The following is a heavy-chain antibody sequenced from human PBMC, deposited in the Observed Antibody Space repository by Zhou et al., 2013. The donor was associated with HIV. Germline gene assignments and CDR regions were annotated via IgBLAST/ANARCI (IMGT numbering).Heavy chain of an antibody. CDR3: ARGLLRTRGRESNDAFDI. J-gene: IGHJ3*02. CDR1: GGTVSTYA. Sequence: QVQLVQSGAEVKKPGSSVKVSCKASGGTVSTYAISWVRQDPGQGLEWMGGVIPVMGISSYAQKFQGRLTIITNESTGTVYMELSSLRSEDTAVYYCARGLLRTRGRESNDAFDIWGQGTMVTVSS. V-gene: IGHV1-69*05. CDR2: VIPVMGIS. D-gene: IGHD3-16*01.